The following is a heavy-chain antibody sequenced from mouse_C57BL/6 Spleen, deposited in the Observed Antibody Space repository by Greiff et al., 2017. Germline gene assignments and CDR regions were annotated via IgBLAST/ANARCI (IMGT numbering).Heavy chain of an antibody. Sequence: VQLQQSGPELVKPGASVKMSCKASGYTFTDYNMHWVKQSHGKSLEWIGYINPNNGGTSYNQKFKGKATLTVNKSSSTAYMELRSLTSENSAVYYCANFYYGSSDNYAMDYWGQGTSVTVSS. J-gene: IGHJ4*01. CDR1: GYTFTDYN. V-gene: IGHV1-22*01. CDR2: INPNNGGT. CDR3: ANFYYGSSDNYAMDY. D-gene: IGHD1-1*01.